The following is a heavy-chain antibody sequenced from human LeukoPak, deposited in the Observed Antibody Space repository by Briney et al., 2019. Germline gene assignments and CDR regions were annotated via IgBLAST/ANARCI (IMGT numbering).Heavy chain of an antibody. CDR1: GVPINDYY. CDR3: ARRAGSTAWSFDS. V-gene: IGHV4-4*07. D-gene: IGHD2-21*02. J-gene: IGHJ4*02. CDR2: IYSSEGP. Sequence: SETLSLTCTVSGVPINDYYWTWIRQPAGKRLEWIGQIYSSEGPKYNPSLESRVTMSVDTSKKQFSLQLTFVTVADTGVYYCARRAGSTAWSFDSWGQGTQVTVSS.